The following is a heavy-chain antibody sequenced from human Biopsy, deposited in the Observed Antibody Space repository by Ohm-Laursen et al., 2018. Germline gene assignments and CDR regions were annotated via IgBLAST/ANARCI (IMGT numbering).Heavy chain of an antibody. CDR1: GFRFADYA. J-gene: IGHJ4*02. CDR3: VKSAYSSGFWEASDY. Sequence: RSLRLSCTASGFRFADYAMQWVRHAPGKGLEWVSGISWSSGTIGYADSVKGRFTVSRDNAKNSLFLQMNSLRVEDTALYYCVKSAYSSGFWEASDYWGQGTLVTVSS. D-gene: IGHD6-19*01. V-gene: IGHV3-9*01. CDR2: ISWSSGTI.